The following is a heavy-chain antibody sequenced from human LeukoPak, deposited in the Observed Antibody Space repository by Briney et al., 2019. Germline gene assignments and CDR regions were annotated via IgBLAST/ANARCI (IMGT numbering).Heavy chain of an antibody. J-gene: IGHJ4*02. Sequence: GGSLRLSCAASGFTFSSYSMNWVRQAPGKGLEWVSSTSSSSSYIYYADSVKGRFTISRDNAKNSLYLQMNSLRAEDTAVYYCARDPSYSSSWDLFDYWGQGTLVTVSS. V-gene: IGHV3-21*01. D-gene: IGHD6-13*01. CDR3: ARDPSYSSSWDLFDY. CDR2: TSSSSSYI. CDR1: GFTFSSYS.